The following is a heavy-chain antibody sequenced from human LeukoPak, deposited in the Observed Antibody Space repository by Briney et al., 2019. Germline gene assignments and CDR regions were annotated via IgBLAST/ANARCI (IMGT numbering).Heavy chain of an antibody. CDR2: IYSNGNT. J-gene: IGHJ4*02. Sequence: SETLSLTCSVSGGSISSTGHYWGWIRQSPEKGLDRIGSIYSNGNTYYNPYVKSRVTMSVDTSKNQFSLKLTSMTAAETAVYYCARSATVTTGYFDYWGQGALVTVSS. CDR1: GGSISSTGHY. D-gene: IGHD4-17*01. CDR3: ARSATVTTGYFDY. V-gene: IGHV4-39*07.